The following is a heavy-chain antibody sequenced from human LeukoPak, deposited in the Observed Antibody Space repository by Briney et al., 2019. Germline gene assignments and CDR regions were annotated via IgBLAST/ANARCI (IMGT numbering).Heavy chain of an antibody. CDR1: GYSFTSYG. J-gene: IGHJ6*02. CDR3: ARGGRDGMDV. CDR2: VSAYDGST. Sequence: ASVKVSCKASGYSFTSYGFTWVRRAPGQGFEWMGWVSAYDGSTNYAQKIRGRVTMTTDASKNTVYMELRSLRFDDTAVYYCARGGRDGMDVWGQGTTVTVSS. V-gene: IGHV1-18*01. D-gene: IGHD3-10*01.